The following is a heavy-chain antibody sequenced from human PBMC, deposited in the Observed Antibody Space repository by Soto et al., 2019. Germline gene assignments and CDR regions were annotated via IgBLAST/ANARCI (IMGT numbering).Heavy chain of an antibody. Sequence: EVQLVESGGGLVKPGGSLRLSCAASGFTFSDAWMNWVRQAPGKGLVWVSCINSDGSTTSYADSVKGRFTISRDNAKNTLYLQMNSLTAEDTAVYYCVRDIRWGQGTLVTVSS. J-gene: IGHJ4*02. CDR3: VRDIR. CDR1: GFTFSDAW. V-gene: IGHV3-74*01. CDR2: INSDGSTT.